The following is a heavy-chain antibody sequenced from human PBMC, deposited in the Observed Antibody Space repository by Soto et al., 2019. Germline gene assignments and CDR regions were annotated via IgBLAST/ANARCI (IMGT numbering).Heavy chain of an antibody. CDR1: GYTFTSYY. J-gene: IGHJ6*02. CDR3: ARKDTWDYGMDV. D-gene: IGHD1-26*01. Sequence: GASVKVSCKASGYTFTSYYMHWVRQAPGQGLEWMGIINPSGGSTSYAQKFQGRVTITADKSTSTAYMELSSLRSEDTAVYYCARKDTWDYGMDVWGQGTTVTVSS. V-gene: IGHV1-46*01. CDR2: INPSGGST.